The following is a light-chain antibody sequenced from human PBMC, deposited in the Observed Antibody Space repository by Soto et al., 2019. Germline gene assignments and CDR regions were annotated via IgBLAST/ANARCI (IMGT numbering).Light chain of an antibody. CDR1: QSVFSS. V-gene: IGKV3-15*01. J-gene: IGKJ1*01. Sequence: DIVMTQSPATLSVSPGERATLSCRASQSVFSSLAWYQQKPGQAPRLLIYGAATRATGIPARLSGSGSGTEFTLTISSLQSEDFAVYFCQQYHNWPAFGQGTKVDIK. CDR3: QQYHNWPA. CDR2: GAA.